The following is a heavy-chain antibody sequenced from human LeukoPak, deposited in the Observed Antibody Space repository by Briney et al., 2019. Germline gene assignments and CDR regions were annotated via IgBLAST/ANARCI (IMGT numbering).Heavy chain of an antibody. Sequence: GGSLRLSCTASGFTFNTYNMNWVRQVPGKGLEWVSIIYSSDATYYADSVKGRFTVSRDKAKNTLYLQMNSLRADDTAVYYCARETPGSRVFDSWGQGTLVTVSS. D-gene: IGHD1-14*01. CDR3: ARETPGSRVFDS. CDR2: IYSSDAT. V-gene: IGHV3-66*01. CDR1: GFTFNTYN. J-gene: IGHJ4*02.